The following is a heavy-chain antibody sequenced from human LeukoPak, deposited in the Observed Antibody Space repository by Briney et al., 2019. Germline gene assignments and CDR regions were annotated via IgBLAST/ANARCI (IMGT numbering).Heavy chain of an antibody. Sequence: ASVKVSCKASGYTFTSYGINWVRQATGQGLEWMGRMNPNSGNTGYAQKFQGRVTMTRNTSISTAYMELSSLRSEDTAVYYCAIARGSQHNAFDIWGQGTMVTVSS. V-gene: IGHV1-8*01. CDR3: AIARGSQHNAFDI. CDR1: GYTFTSYG. D-gene: IGHD2-21*01. J-gene: IGHJ3*02. CDR2: MNPNSGNT.